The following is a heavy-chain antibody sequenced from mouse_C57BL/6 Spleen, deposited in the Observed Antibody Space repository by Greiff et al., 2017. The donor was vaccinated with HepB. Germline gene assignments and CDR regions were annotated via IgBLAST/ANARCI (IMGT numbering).Heavy chain of an antibody. CDR2: IYPGDGDT. CDR3: ARWGGSSYGYFDC. D-gene: IGHD1-1*01. J-gene: IGHJ2*01. V-gene: IGHV1-82*01. CDR1: GYAFSSSW. Sequence: VQLQQSGPELVKPGASVKISCKASGYAFSSSWMNWVKQRPGKGLEWIGRIYPGDGDTNYNGKFKGKATLTADKSSSTAYMQLSSLTSEDSAVYFCARWGGSSYGYFDCWGQGTTLTVSS.